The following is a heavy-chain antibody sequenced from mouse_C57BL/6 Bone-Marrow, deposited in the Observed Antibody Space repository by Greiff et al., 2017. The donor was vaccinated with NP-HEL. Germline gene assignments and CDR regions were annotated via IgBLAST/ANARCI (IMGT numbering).Heavy chain of an antibody. CDR2: IYPGDGDT. D-gene: IGHD1-1*01. Sequence: VKLMESGAELVKPGASVKISCKASGYAFSSYWMNWVKQRPGKGLEWIGQIYPGDGDTNYNGKFKGKATLTADKSSSTAYMQLSSLTSEDSAVYFCARRQIYYYGSSSFFFDYWGQGTTLTVSS. V-gene: IGHV1-80*01. CDR3: ARRQIYYYGSSSFFFDY. CDR1: GYAFSSYW. J-gene: IGHJ2*01.